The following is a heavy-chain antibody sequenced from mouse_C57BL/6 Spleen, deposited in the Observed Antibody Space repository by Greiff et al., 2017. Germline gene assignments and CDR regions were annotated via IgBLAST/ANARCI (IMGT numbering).Heavy chain of an antibody. V-gene: IGHV1-50*01. CDR3: ATSDFDY. CDR1: GYTFPSYW. Sequence: QVQLQQPGAELVKPGASVRLSCKASGYTFPSYWMRWVKQRPGPGLEWIGEIVPSDSYTNYNQKFRGKATLTVDTSSSTAYMQLSSLTSEDSAVYYCATSDFDYWGQGTTLTVSS. CDR2: IVPSDSYT. J-gene: IGHJ2*01.